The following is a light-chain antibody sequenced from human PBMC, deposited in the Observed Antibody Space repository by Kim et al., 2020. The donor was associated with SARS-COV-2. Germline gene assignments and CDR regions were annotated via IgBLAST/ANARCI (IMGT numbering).Light chain of an antibody. V-gene: IGLV3-9*01. CDR2: RDS. CDR1: NNGSKN. CDR3: QVWDSSTRV. J-gene: IGLJ3*02. Sequence: SYELTQPLSVSVALGQTARITCGGNNNGSKNVHWYQQKPGQAPVLVIYRDSNRPSGIPERFSGSNSGNTATLTISRAQAGDEADYYCQVWDSSTRVFGGGTQLTVL.